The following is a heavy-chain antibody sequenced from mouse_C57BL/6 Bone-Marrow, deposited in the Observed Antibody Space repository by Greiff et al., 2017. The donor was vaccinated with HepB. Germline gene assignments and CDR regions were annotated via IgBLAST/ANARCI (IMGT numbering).Heavy chain of an antibody. V-gene: IGHV1-81*01. CDR3: ARSGGYDGDYYFDY. D-gene: IGHD2-14*01. CDR2: IYPRSGNT. J-gene: IGHJ2*01. Sequence: VQLKESGAELARPGASVKLSCKASGYTFTSYGISWVKQRTGQGLEWIGEIYPRSGNTYYNEKFKGKATLTADKSSITAYMELRSLTSEDSAVYFCARSGGYDGDYYFDYWGQGTTLTVSS. CDR1: GYTFTSYG.